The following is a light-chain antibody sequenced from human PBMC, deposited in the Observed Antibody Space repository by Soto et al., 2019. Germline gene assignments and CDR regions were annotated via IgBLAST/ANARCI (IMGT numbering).Light chain of an antibody. CDR1: SSNIGSNY. V-gene: IGLV1-47*01. Sequence: QSVLTQPPSASGTPGQRVTISCSGSSSNIGSNYVYWYQHLPGTAPKLLIYRNNQRPSRVPDRFSGSKSGTSASLAISGLRSEDEADYYCEAWEDSLSGPVLGGGTKLTVL. CDR3: EAWEDSLSGPV. CDR2: RNN. J-gene: IGLJ3*02.